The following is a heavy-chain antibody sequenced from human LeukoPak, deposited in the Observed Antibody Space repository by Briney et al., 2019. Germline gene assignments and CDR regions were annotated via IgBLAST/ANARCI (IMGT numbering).Heavy chain of an antibody. V-gene: IGHV3-7*01. J-gene: IGHJ4*02. CDR1: GFTFSSYW. Sequence: PGGSLRLSCAASGFTFSSYWMNWVRQAPGKGLKWVANINGDGRDKYYVGSVRGRFTISRDNAGNALYLQMNSLRGDDTALYYCARGVDSAIDWWGQGTLVTVSS. D-gene: IGHD3-9*01. CDR2: INGDGRDK. CDR3: ARGVDSAIDW.